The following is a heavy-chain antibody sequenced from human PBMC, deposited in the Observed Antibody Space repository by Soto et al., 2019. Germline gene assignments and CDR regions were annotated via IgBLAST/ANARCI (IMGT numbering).Heavy chain of an antibody. Sequence: SETLSLTCAVSGGSISSSNWWSWVRQPPGKGLEWIGEIYHSGSTNYNPSLKSRVTISVDKPKNQFSLKLSSVTAADTAVYYCARDLVVVPAAMNWFDPWGQGTLVTVSS. D-gene: IGHD2-2*01. J-gene: IGHJ5*02. CDR2: IYHSGST. CDR1: GGSISSSNW. CDR3: ARDLVVVPAAMNWFDP. V-gene: IGHV4-4*02.